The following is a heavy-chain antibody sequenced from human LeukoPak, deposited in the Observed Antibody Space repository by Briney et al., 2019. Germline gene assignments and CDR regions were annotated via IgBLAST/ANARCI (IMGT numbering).Heavy chain of an antibody. CDR2: IYPGDSDT. Sequence: GESLKISCKGSGYSFTSYWIGWVRQMPGKGLEWMGIIYPGDSDTRYSPSFQGQVTISADKPISTAYLQWSSLKASDTAMYYCARLSSCGGDCYYGSQYYFDYWGQGTLVTVSS. CDR3: ARLSSCGGDCYYGSQYYFDY. V-gene: IGHV5-51*01. D-gene: IGHD2-21*02. J-gene: IGHJ4*02. CDR1: GYSFTSYW.